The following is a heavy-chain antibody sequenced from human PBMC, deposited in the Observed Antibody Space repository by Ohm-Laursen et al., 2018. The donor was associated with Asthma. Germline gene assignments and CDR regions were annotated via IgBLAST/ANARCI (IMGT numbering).Heavy chain of an antibody. Sequence: SLRLSCAASGFTFNKHHMTWVRQAPGKGLEWVSAIDGSGGRTYYADSVKGRFTLSRDNPRNTLYLQMNSLRPDDTAVYYCARDVMEWYLHAFDFWGQGTLVTVSS. CDR2: IDGSGGRT. V-gene: IGHV3-23*01. CDR1: GFTFNKHH. D-gene: IGHD3-3*01. J-gene: IGHJ4*02. CDR3: ARDVMEWYLHAFDF.